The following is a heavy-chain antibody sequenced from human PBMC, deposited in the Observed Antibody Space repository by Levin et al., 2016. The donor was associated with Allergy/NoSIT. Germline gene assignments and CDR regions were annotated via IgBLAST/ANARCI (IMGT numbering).Heavy chain of an antibody. CDR2: INTNTGNP. Sequence: ASVKVSCKASGYTFTSYAMNWVRQAPGQGLEWMGWINTNTGNPTYAQGFTGRFVFSLDTSVSTAYLQISSLKAEDTAVYYCARVGYSGSHYYYYGMDVWGQGTTVTVSS. V-gene: IGHV7-4-1*02. J-gene: IGHJ6*02. D-gene: IGHD1-26*01. CDR3: ARVGYSGSHYYYYGMDV. CDR1: GYTFTSYA.